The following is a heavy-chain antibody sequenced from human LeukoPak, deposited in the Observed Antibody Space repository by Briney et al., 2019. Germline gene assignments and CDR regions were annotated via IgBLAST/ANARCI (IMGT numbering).Heavy chain of an antibody. V-gene: IGHV4-4*07. Sequence: SETLSLTCTVSGGSISSYYWSWIRQPAGKGLEWIGRIYTSGSTNYNPSLKSRVTMSVDTSKNQFSLKLSSVTAADTAVYYCARDHIGVLRFLECPSAAPDAFDIWGQGTMVTVSS. CDR3: ARDHIGVLRFLECPSAAPDAFDI. J-gene: IGHJ3*02. CDR2: IYTSGST. CDR1: GGSISSYY. D-gene: IGHD3-3*01.